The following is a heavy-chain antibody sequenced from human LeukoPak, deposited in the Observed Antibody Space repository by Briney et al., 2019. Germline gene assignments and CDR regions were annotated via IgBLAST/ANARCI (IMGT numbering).Heavy chain of an antibody. CDR2: IKPNSGDT. J-gene: IGHJ5*02. D-gene: IGHD3-9*01. Sequence: GSLRLSCEASGFTFSGYYMHWVRQAPGQGLEWMGWIKPNSGDTYYADSVKGRVTISRDTSINTPYMELSRLRSEDTAVYYCARGQEAVRYVDWLLLNRRFTSDPWGQGTLVTVSS. V-gene: IGHV1-2*02. CDR1: GFTFSGYY. CDR3: ARGQEAVRYVDWLLLNRRFTSDP.